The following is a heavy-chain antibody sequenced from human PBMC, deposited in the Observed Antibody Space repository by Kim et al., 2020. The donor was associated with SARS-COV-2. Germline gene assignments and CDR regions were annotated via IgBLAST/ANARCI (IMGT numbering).Heavy chain of an antibody. CDR3: ARNMWADVVTAVDV. V-gene: IGHV3-9*01. D-gene: IGHD2-21*02. J-gene: IGHJ6*04. CDR1: GFTFADYA. CDR2: ISWDSGSI. Sequence: GGSLRLSCAVSGFTFADYAMHWVRQAPGKGLEWVSGISWDSGSIGYADSVKGRFTISRDNAKSSLYLQMNSLRGEDTALYYCARNMWADVVTAVDVWGKGTTVIVSS.